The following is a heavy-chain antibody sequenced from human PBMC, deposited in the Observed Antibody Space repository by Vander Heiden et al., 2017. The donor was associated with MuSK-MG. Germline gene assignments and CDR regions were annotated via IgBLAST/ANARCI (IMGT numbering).Heavy chain of an antibody. D-gene: IGHD6-13*01. V-gene: IGHV3-7*01. CDR1: GFTFSSYL. J-gene: IGHJ2*01. Sequence: EVQLVESGGGLVQPGGSLRLSCAASGFTFSSYLMTWVRQAPGKGLEWVTNIKEDGSAKNYVDSVKGRFTISRDNAQNSLYLQMNSLRAEDTAVYYCARRAYTTSWSFDLWGRGTLVTVSS. CDR2: IKEDGSAK. CDR3: ARRAYTTSWSFDL.